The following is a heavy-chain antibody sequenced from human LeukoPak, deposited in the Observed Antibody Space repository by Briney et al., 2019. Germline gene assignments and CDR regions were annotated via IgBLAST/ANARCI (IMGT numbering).Heavy chain of an antibody. J-gene: IGHJ3*02. Sequence: PSETLSLTCSVSGGSISSSSYYWGWIRQPPGKGLEWIGSIYYSGRTYYNPSLKSRVTISVDTSKSQFSLKLSSETAADTAVYYCARHNKAFDIWGQGTMVTVSS. CDR3: ARHNKAFDI. V-gene: IGHV4-39*01. CDR2: IYYSGRT. D-gene: IGHD2/OR15-2a*01. CDR1: GGSISSSSYY.